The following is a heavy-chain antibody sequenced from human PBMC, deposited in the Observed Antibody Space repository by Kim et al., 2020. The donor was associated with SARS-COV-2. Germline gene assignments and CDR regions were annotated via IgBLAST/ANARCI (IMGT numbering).Heavy chain of an antibody. Sequence: GGSLRLSCAASGFTFAAYAMSWVRQAPGKGLQWLSGISAGDESTYYADSVKGRFIISRDNSKNTLHLQMYSLRVEDTAVYYCAKHFGSSGSEFQHWGQGTLVTVSS. D-gene: IGHD6-19*01. CDR1: GFTFAAYA. CDR2: ISAGDEST. CDR3: AKHFGSSGSEFQH. J-gene: IGHJ1*01. V-gene: IGHV3-23*01.